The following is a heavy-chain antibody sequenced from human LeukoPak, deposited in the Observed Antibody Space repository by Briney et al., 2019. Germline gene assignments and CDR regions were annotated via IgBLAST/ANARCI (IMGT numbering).Heavy chain of an antibody. CDR2: INHSGST. CDR1: GGSFSGYY. V-gene: IGHV4-34*01. Sequence: SETLYLTCAVYGGSFSGYYWSWIRQPPGKGLEWIGEINHSGSTNYNPFLKSRVTISVDTSKNQFSLKLSSVTAADTAVYYCARLISSAYFNYWGQGTLVSVSS. D-gene: IGHD3-22*01. J-gene: IGHJ4*02. CDR3: ARLISSAYFNY.